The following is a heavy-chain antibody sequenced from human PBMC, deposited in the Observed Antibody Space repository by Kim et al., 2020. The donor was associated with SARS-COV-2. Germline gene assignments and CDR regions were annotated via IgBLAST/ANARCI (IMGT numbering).Heavy chain of an antibody. CDR2: IYYSGST. J-gene: IGHJ4*02. Sequence: SETLSLTCTVSGGSISSYYWSWIRQPPGKGLEWIGYIYYSGSTNYNPSLKSRVTISVDTSKNQFSLKLSSVTAADTAVYYCAGTRDVDAAFDYWGQGTLVTVSS. CDR1: GGSISSYY. CDR3: AGTRDVDAAFDY. V-gene: IGHV4-59*13.